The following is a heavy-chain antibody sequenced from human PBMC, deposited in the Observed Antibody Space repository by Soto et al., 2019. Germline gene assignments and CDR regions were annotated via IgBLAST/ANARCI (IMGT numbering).Heavy chain of an antibody. CDR1: SLW. Sequence: SLWIAWVRQLPGKGLEWMGIIYPGDYETRYSPSFHGKVTISADRSIGTAYLQWSSLEASDSAFYFCARSPRSSPYFDYWGQGALVTVSS. J-gene: IGHJ4*02. CDR2: IYPGDYET. V-gene: IGHV5-51*01. D-gene: IGHD6-13*01. CDR3: ARSPRSSPYFDY.